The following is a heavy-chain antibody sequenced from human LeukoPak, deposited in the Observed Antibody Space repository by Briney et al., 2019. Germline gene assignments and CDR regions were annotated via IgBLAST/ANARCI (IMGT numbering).Heavy chain of an antibody. CDR3: ARGGKIALAGTRSPQYFQH. Sequence: GGSLRLSCAASGFTFSSYAMHWVRQAPGKGLEWVAVISHDGSNKYYADSVKGRFTISRGNSKNMLYLQMNSLRPEDTAVYYCARGGKIALAGTRSPQYFQHWGQGTLVTVSS. CDR2: ISHDGSNK. D-gene: IGHD6-19*01. J-gene: IGHJ1*01. CDR1: GFTFSSYA. V-gene: IGHV3-30*04.